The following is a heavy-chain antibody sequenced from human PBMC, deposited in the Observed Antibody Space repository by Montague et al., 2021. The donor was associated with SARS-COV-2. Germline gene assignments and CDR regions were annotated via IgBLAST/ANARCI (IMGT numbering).Heavy chain of an antibody. Sequence: SLRLSCAASGFPFSSYAMHWVRQAPGKGLEWVAVISYDGSNKYYADSVKGRFTISRDNSKNTLYLQMNSLRAEDTAVYYCARDPDSSSWYDDAFDIWGQGTMVTVSS. CDR3: ARDPDSSSWYDDAFDI. D-gene: IGHD6-13*01. CDR1: GFPFSSYA. CDR2: ISYDGSNK. J-gene: IGHJ3*02. V-gene: IGHV3-30*04.